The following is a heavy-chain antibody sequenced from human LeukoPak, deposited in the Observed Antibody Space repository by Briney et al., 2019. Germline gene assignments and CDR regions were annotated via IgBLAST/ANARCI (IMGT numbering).Heavy chain of an antibody. Sequence: GGSLRLSCAASGFTFSSYSMNWVRQAPGKGLEWVSSISSSSSYIYYADSVKGRFTISRDNAKNSLYLQMNSLRAEDTAVYYCARAGLWPPSLGYGMDVWGQGTTVTVSS. D-gene: IGHD4/OR15-4a*01. CDR3: ARAGLWPPSLGYGMDV. V-gene: IGHV3-21*01. CDR1: GFTFSSYS. CDR2: ISSSSSYI. J-gene: IGHJ6*02.